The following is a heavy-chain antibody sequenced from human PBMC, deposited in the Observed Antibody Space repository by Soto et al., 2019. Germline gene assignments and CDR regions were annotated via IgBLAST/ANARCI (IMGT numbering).Heavy chain of an antibody. Sequence: ASVKVSCKASGYTFTSYGISWVRQAPGQGLEWMGWISAYNGNTNYAQKLQGRVTMTTDTSTSTAYMELRSLRSDDTAVYYCAKDAVRYSSSWSMFYFDYWGQGTLVTVSS. J-gene: IGHJ4*02. D-gene: IGHD6-13*01. CDR2: ISAYNGNT. CDR3: AKDAVRYSSSWSMFYFDY. V-gene: IGHV1-18*01. CDR1: GYTFTSYG.